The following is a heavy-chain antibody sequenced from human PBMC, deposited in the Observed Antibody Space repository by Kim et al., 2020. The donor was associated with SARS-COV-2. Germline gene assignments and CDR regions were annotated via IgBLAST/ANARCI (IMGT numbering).Heavy chain of an antibody. CDR2: INPNSGGT. D-gene: IGHD3-22*01. Sequence: ASVKVSCKASGYTFTGYYMHWVRQAPGQGLEWMGWINPNSGGTNYAQKFQGRVTMTRVTSISTAYMELSRLRSDDTAVYYCARRASITMIVVVYNWFDPWGQGTLVTVSS. V-gene: IGHV1-2*02. J-gene: IGHJ5*02. CDR3: ARRASITMIVVVYNWFDP. CDR1: GYTFTGYY.